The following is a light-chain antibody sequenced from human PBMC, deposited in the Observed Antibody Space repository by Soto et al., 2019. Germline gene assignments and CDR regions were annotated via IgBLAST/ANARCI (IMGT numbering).Light chain of an antibody. CDR1: QSISNW. CDR2: DAS. J-gene: IGKJ2*01. V-gene: IGKV1-5*01. CDR3: QQYNSYSPYT. Sequence: DIQMTQSPSTLSASVGDRVTMTCRASQSISNWLAWYQQKPGKAPKLLIYDASSLESGVPSRFSGSGSGTEFTLTISSLQPDDFATYYCQQYNSYSPYTFGQGTKLEIK.